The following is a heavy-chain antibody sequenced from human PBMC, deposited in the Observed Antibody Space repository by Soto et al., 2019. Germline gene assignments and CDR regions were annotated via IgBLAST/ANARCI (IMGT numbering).Heavy chain of an antibody. CDR2: TRGKANSYTT. CDR3: TRRAPSGAFDF. Sequence: PGRSLRLSCVASRFTFSYHNIDWVRQSPGKGLEWVGRTRGKANSYTTDYAASVKGRFTISRDDSKNSAFLQMNSLKTEDTALYYCTRRAPSGAFDFWGQGTPVTVSS. V-gene: IGHV3-72*01. J-gene: IGHJ4*02. CDR1: RFTFSYHN.